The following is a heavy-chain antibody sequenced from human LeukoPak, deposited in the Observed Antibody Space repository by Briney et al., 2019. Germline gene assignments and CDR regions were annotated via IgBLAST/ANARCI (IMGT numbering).Heavy chain of an antibody. CDR1: GGSISSSSYY. J-gene: IGHJ5*02. CDR2: IYHSGST. Sequence: SETLSLTCTVSGGSISSSSYYWGWIRQPPGKGLEWIGYIYHSGSTYYNPSLKSRVTISVDRSKNQFSLKLSSVTAADTAVYYCARAVTMVRGVLDWFDPWGQGTLVTVSS. D-gene: IGHD3-10*01. V-gene: IGHV4-39*07. CDR3: ARAVTMVRGVLDWFDP.